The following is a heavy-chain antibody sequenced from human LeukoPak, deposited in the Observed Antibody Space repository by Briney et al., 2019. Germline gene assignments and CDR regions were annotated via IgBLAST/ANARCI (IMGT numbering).Heavy chain of an antibody. D-gene: IGHD4-17*01. Sequence: GASVKVSCKASGGTFSSYAISWVRQAPGQGLEWMGGIIPIFGTANYAQKFQGRVTITADKSTSTAYMELSSLRSEDTAVYYCARSIPTVTYGEPRYNWFDPWGQGTLVTVSS. V-gene: IGHV1-69*06. CDR3: ARSIPTVTYGEPRYNWFDP. CDR2: IIPIFGTA. CDR1: GGTFSSYA. J-gene: IGHJ5*02.